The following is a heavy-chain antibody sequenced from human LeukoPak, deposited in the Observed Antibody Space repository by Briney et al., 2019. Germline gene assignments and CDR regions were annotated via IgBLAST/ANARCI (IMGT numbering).Heavy chain of an antibody. J-gene: IGHJ4*02. D-gene: IGHD3-10*01. CDR1: GYTFTDYW. Sequence: ASVKVSCKASGYTFTDYWMHWVRQAPGQGLEWVGRIHPNGGGTDYAQKFQGRVTVTRDTSISTTYMELSSLTSDDTAVYYCSRDPYTAGDHWGQGTLVTVSS. CDR2: IHPNGGGT. CDR3: SRDPYTAGDH. V-gene: IGHV1-2*06.